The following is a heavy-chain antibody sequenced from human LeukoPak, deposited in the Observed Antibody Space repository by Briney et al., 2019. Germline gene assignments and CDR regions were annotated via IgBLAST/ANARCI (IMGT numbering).Heavy chain of an antibody. J-gene: IGHJ6*03. CDR3: ARRGGGSYSLEYYYYMDV. CDR2: IYPGDSDT. CDR1: GYSFTSYW. D-gene: IGHD1-26*01. V-gene: IGHV5-51*01. Sequence: GESLKISCKGSGYSFTSYWIGWVRQMPGKGLEWMGIIYPGDSDTRYSLSFQGQVTISADKSISTAYLQWSSLKASDTAMYYCARRGGGSYSLEYYYYMDVWGKGTTVTVSS.